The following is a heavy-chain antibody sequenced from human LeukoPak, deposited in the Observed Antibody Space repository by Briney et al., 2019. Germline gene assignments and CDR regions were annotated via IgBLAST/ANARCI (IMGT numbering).Heavy chain of an antibody. V-gene: IGHV3-23*01. J-gene: IGHJ4*02. CDR1: GFTFSSYG. CDR2: ISGSGGST. Sequence: PGGSLRLSCAASGFTFSSYGMSWVRQAPGKGLEWVSAISGSGGSTYYADSVKGRFTISRDNSKNTLYLQMNSLRAEDTAMYYCAKDRLRGGYGFDLMNYWGQGTLVTVSS. D-gene: IGHD5-18*01. CDR3: AKDRLRGGYGFDLMNY.